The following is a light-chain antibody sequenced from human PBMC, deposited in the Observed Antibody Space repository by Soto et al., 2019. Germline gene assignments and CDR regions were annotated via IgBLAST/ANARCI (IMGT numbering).Light chain of an antibody. CDR2: DVN. V-gene: IGLV2-11*01. Sequence: QSALTQPRAVSGAPGQSVTISCTGTSSDVGADNYVSWYQQNPGNAPKLIISDVNKRHSGVPDRFSGSKSGNTASLTISGLQAEDEADYYCCSYTGNYVIFGGGTKLTVL. CDR3: CSYTGNYVI. J-gene: IGLJ2*01. CDR1: SSDVGADNY.